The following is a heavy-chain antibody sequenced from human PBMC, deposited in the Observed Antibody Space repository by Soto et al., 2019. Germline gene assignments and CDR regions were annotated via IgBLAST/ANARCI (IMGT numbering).Heavy chain of an antibody. V-gene: IGHV1-18*01. J-gene: IGHJ4*02. Sequence: ASGKVSCKASGYTFTSYGIIWVRQAPGQGLEWMGWISAYNGNTNYAQKLQGRVTMTTDTSTSTAYMELRSLRSDDTAVYYCARVIVVVPAAMGYYFDYWGQGTLVTVSS. CDR1: GYTFTSYG. D-gene: IGHD2-2*01. CDR3: ARVIVVVPAAMGYYFDY. CDR2: ISAYNGNT.